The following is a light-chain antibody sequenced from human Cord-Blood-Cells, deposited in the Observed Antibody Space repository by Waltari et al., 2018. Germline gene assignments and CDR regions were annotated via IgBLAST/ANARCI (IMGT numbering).Light chain of an antibody. CDR1: QGIRSW. V-gene: IGKV1D-12*01. CDR3: QQANSFPIT. Sequence: IQMTQSPSPVSASVADRVTITCRASQGIRSWLAWYQQKPGKAPKLLIYAASSLQSGVPSRFSGSGSGTDFTLTISSLQPEDFATYYCQQANSFPITFGQGTRLEIK. J-gene: IGKJ5*01. CDR2: AAS.